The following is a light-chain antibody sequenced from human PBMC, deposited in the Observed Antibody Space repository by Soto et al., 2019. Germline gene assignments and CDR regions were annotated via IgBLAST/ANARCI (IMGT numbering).Light chain of an antibody. Sequence: EILLTQSPGTLYLSPGERATLSCRASQSIRNSYLAWYHQKPGQAPGLLIDGASGRATGIPDRFSGSGSGTDFPLPISRLEPEEFAVYYCQQYGSAPSTFGQGTKLEI. J-gene: IGKJ2*01. CDR2: GAS. CDR3: QQYGSAPST. V-gene: IGKV3-20*01. CDR1: QSIRNSY.